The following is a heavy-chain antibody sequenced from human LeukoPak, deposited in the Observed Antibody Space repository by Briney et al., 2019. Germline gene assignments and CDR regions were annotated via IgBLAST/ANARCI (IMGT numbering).Heavy chain of an antibody. D-gene: IGHD3-22*01. Sequence: GRSLRLSCTASGFTFGDYAMSCVSQAPGKGLEWVSFIRSKAYGGTTEYAASVKGRFTISRDDSKSIAYLQMNSLKTEDTAVYYCRGDSSGYYSDYGMDVWGQGTTVTVSS. V-gene: IGHV3-49*04. CDR3: RGDSSGYYSDYGMDV. CDR1: GFTFGDYA. J-gene: IGHJ6*02. CDR2: IRSKAYGGTT.